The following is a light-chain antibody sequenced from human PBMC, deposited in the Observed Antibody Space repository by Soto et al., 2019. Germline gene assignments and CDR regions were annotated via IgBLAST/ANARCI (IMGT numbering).Light chain of an antibody. J-gene: IGLJ1*01. CDR3: SSYAGSSNV. CDR2: EVN. V-gene: IGLV2-8*01. CDR1: SSDVGGYNY. Sequence: QSALTQPPSASGSPGQSVAISCTGTSSDVGGYNYVSWYQQHPGKAPKLMIYEVNKRPSGVPDRFSGSKSGNTASPTVSGLQAEDEADYYCSSYAGSSNVFXTGTKVTVL.